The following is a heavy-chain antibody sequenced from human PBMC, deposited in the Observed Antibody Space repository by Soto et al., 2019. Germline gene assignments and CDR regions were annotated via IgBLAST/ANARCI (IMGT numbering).Heavy chain of an antibody. CDR1: GASINSADYY. V-gene: IGHV4-61*08. J-gene: IGHJ4*02. D-gene: IGHD3-3*01. CDR3: ARARKATYITGGFDS. CDR2: IYYSGST. Sequence: SETLSLTCAVSGASINSADYYCSWIRQPPGKGLEWIGYIYYSGSTNYNPSLNGRVTMSIDTSKNQFPLKATSLTAADTAVYYCARARKATYITGGFDSWGQGTLVTVSS.